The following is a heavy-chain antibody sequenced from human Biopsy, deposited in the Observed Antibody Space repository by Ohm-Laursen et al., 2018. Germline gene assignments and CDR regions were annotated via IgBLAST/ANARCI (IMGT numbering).Heavy chain of an antibody. D-gene: IGHD3-22*01. Sequence: TLSLTCSVSGDPMSSGTHYWSWIRQHPGKGLEWLGYMSYSGDAHYNPSLKSRITLSIDRSTNEFSLTLSSVTAADTAVYYCARWTPEYDSSRYYLDAFDIWGQGTKVTVSS. CDR1: GDPMSSGTHY. V-gene: IGHV4-31*03. CDR2: MSYSGDA. J-gene: IGHJ3*02. CDR3: ARWTPEYDSSRYYLDAFDI.